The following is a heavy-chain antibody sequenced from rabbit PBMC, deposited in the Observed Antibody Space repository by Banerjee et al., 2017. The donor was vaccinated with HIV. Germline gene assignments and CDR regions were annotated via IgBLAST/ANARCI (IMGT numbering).Heavy chain of an antibody. Sequence: QSLEESGGDLVKPGGTLTLTCKGSGIDFSRYFYMCWVRQAPGKGLEWIACIGTGSGRTDYASWVNGRFTISKTSSTTVTLQMTGLTAADTATYFCARDLAGVIGWNFDLWGPGTLVTVS. V-gene: IGHV1S40*01. D-gene: IGHD4-1*01. J-gene: IGHJ4*01. CDR2: IGTGSGRT. CDR1: GIDFSRYFY. CDR3: ARDLAGVIGWNFDL.